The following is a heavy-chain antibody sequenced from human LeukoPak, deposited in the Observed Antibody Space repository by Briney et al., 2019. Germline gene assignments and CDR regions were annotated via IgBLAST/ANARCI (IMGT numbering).Heavy chain of an antibody. V-gene: IGHV3-74*01. CDR1: GFTFSSYW. D-gene: IGHD6-19*01. J-gene: IGHJ4*02. CDR3: ARDNSGGYADY. Sequence: GGPLRLSCAASGFTFSSYWMHWVRQAPGKGLVWVSRINSDGSSTSYADSVKGRFTISRDNAKNTLYLQMNSLRAEDTAVYYCARDNSGGYADYWGQGTLVTVSS. CDR2: INSDGSST.